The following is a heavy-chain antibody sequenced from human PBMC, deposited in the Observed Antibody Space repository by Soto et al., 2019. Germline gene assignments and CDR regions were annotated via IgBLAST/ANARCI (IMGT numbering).Heavy chain of an antibody. CDR3: ATTPGYSSGWYPGWFDP. CDR1: GYSFTSYW. V-gene: IGHV5-51*01. J-gene: IGHJ5*02. Sequence: QALNLSCEGSGYSFTSYWSGWVRQMPGKGLEWMGIIYPGDSDTRYSPSFQGQVTISADKSISTAYLQWSSLKASDTAMYYCATTPGYSSGWYPGWFDPWGQGTLVTVSS. D-gene: IGHD6-19*01. CDR2: IYPGDSDT.